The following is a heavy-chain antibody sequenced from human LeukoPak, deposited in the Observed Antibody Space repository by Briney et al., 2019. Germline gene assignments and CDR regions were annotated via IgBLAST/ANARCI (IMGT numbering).Heavy chain of an antibody. CDR1: GFTFRTYA. J-gene: IGHJ4*02. CDR3: AKDVGYCSTTSCYYFDY. D-gene: IGHD2-2*01. Sequence: GGSLRLSCAASGFTFRTYAMSWVRQAPGKGLEWVPAISGSGDSTYYANSVKGRFTISRDNSKNSLYLQMNSLRAEDTAVYYCAKDVGYCSTTSCYYFDYWGQETLVTVSS. CDR2: ISGSGDST. V-gene: IGHV3-23*01.